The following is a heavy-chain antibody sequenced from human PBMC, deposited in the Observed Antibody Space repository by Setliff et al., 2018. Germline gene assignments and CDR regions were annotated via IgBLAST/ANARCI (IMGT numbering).Heavy chain of an antibody. Sequence: GGSLRLSCAASGFTFSSYSLNWVRQAPGKGLEWVSSISSSSSYIYYADSVQGRFTTSRDNAKNSLYLQMNSLRAEDTAVYYCARAADSYGPPRSYMDVWGKGTTVTVSS. CDR2: ISSSSSYI. D-gene: IGHD5-18*01. J-gene: IGHJ6*03. CDR3: ARAADSYGPPRSYMDV. CDR1: GFTFSSYS. V-gene: IGHV3-21*01.